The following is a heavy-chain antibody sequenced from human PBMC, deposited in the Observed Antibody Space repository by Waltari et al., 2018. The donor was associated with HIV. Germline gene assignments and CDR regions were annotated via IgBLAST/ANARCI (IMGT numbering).Heavy chain of an antibody. J-gene: IGHJ4*02. Sequence: QVQLVQSGAEMKKPGSSVKVSCKASGGTFGNYGINGVRQAPGKGLEWMGGIIPSFGTTNLAQKYHCRVTISADEFTSTVYMELSSLISEDTAVYHCARTDTHFWGQGTLVTVSS. V-gene: IGHV1-69*12. CDR3: ARTDTHF. CDR2: IIPSFGTT. CDR1: GGTFGNYG.